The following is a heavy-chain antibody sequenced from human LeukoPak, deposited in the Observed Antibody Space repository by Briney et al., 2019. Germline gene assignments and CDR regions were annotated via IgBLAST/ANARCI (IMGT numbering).Heavy chain of an antibody. Sequence: ASVKVSCKTSGYTFTTYGISWVRQAPGQGLEWMGWISASSGNTKYAQKVQGRVTMTTDTSTTTAYMEVRSLRSDDTAVYYCARDRDRMVQGVTALFDYWGQGTLVTVSS. CDR1: GYTFTTYG. CDR3: ARDRDRMVQGVTALFDY. J-gene: IGHJ4*02. V-gene: IGHV1-18*04. D-gene: IGHD3-10*01. CDR2: ISASSGNT.